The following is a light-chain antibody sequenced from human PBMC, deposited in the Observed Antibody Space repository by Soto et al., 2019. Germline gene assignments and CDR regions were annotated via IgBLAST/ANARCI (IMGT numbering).Light chain of an antibody. CDR2: DAS. J-gene: IGKJ3*01. V-gene: IGKV3-11*01. CDR1: QSVSTF. Sequence: EIVLTQSPATLSLSPGERATLSCRASQSVSTFLAWYQQKPVQAPRLLIYDASHRATGITARFSGSGSGTAFTLTISSLEPDDFAVYYCQQRNNWLRFTFGPGTKVDIK. CDR3: QQRNNWLRFT.